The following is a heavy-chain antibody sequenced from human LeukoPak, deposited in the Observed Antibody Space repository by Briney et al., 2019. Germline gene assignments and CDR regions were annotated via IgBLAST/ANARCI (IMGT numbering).Heavy chain of an antibody. V-gene: IGHV5-10-1*01. CDR2: IDPSDSYT. CDR1: GYSFTRYW. D-gene: IGHD6-19*01. J-gene: IGHJ4*02. CDR3: ARQGSGWSFDY. Sequence: GESLKISCKGSGYSFTRYWISWVRQMPGKGLDWMGTIDPSDSYTKYSPAFQGHVTISADKSTSTAYLQWSSLKASDTAIYYCARQGSGWSFDYWGQGTLVTVSS.